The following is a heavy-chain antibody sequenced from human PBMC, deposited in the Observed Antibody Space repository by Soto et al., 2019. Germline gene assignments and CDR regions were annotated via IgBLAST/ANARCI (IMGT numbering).Heavy chain of an antibody. CDR3: ARAIDYFDGSAWFDP. CDR2: LYYSGST. Sequence: SETLSLTCTVSGGSVSSGSYYWSWIRQAPEKGLEWIGYLYYSGSTNYNPSLKSRVTISVDTSKNQFSLKLSSVTAADTAVYYCARAIDYFDGSAWFDPWGQGTLVTVSS. J-gene: IGHJ5*02. V-gene: IGHV4-61*01. D-gene: IGHD3-22*01. CDR1: GGSVSSGSYY.